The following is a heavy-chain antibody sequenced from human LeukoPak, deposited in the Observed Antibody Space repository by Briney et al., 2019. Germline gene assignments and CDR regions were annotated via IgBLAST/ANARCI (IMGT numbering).Heavy chain of an antibody. D-gene: IGHD5-18*01. J-gene: IGHJ6*03. CDR1: GGSISSSSYY. CDR2: IYYSGST. Sequence: SETLSFTCMAPGGSISSSSYYWAWIRNPPGKGREWVGTIYYSGSTYYNPSLKSRVTISVDPSKNQFSLKLSSVTAADTAVYYCARHSGYSYGYAYYYYYMDVWGKGTTVTVSS. V-gene: IGHV4-39*01. CDR3: ARHSGYSYGYAYYYYYMDV.